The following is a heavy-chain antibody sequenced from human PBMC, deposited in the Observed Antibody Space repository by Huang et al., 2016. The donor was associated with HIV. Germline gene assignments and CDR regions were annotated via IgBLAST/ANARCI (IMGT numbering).Heavy chain of an antibody. CDR3: AREIMISFGGPFDS. J-gene: IGHJ5*01. V-gene: IGHV4-34*01. CDR1: GGSFSGYF. CDR2: INHGGVT. Sequence: QVQLEQWGAGLLKPSETLSLTCAVYGGSFSGYFWNWIRQSPGKGLEWIGQINHGGVTEYNPSLKSRATISVNTSENQFSLKLTSVTAADTAIYYCAREIMISFGGPFDSWGHGNLVTVSS. D-gene: IGHD3-16*01.